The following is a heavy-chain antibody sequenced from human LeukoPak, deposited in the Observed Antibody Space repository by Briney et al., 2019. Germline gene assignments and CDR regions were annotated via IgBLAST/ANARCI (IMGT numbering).Heavy chain of an antibody. CDR3: ARDSENDWFDP. CDR1: GFTFSSYW. J-gene: IGHJ5*02. Sequence: GGSLRLSCAASGFTFSSYWMSWVRQAPGKGLEWVANIKQDGSENYYVDSVKGRFTISRDNAKNSLYLQMNSLRAEDTAVYYCARDSENDWFDPWGQGTLVTVSS. CDR2: IKQDGSEN. D-gene: IGHD1-1*01. V-gene: IGHV3-7*01.